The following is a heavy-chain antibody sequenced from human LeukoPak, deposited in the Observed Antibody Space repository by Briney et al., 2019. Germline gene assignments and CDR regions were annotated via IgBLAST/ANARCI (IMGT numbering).Heavy chain of an antibody. CDR1: GFTFSSYN. D-gene: IGHD3-10*01. Sequence: PGGSLRLSCAASGFTFSSYNMNWVRQAPGKGLEWFSSISSSSSYIYYADSVKCRFTISGDISKNTLFLQMNSLRAEDTALYYCANDLYRLGEFAAFDIWGQGTMVTVSS. CDR3: ANDLYRLGEFAAFDI. J-gene: IGHJ3*02. V-gene: IGHV3-21*04. CDR2: ISSSSSYI.